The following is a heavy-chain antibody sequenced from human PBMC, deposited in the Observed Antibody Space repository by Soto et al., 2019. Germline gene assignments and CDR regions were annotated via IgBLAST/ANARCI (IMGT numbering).Heavy chain of an antibody. D-gene: IGHD3-10*01. Sequence: LRLSCAASGFTVSSNYMSWVRQAPGKGLEWVSIIYSGGSTYYADSVKGRFTISRDNSKNTLYLQMNSLRAEDTAVYYCARDLYYYGSGSFMDVWGQGTTVTV. CDR3: ARDLYYYGSGSFMDV. CDR1: GFTVSSNY. CDR2: IYSGGST. V-gene: IGHV3-53*01. J-gene: IGHJ6*02.